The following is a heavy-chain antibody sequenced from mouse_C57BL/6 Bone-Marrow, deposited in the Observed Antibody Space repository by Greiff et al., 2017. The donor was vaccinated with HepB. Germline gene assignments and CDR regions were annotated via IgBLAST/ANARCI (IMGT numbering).Heavy chain of an antibody. Sequence: QVQLQQPGAELVKPGASVKLSCKASGSTFTSYWMQWVKQRPGQGLEWIGEIDPSDSYTNYNQKFKGKATLTVDTSSSTAYMQLSSLTSEDSAVYYCARGGFAYWGQGTLVTVSA. V-gene: IGHV1-50*01. CDR1: GSTFTSYW. CDR2: IDPSDSYT. CDR3: ARGGFAY. J-gene: IGHJ3*01.